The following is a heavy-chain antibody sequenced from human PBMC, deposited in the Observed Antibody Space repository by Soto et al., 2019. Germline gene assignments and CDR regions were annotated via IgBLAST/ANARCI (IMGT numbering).Heavy chain of an antibody. CDR2: SHHGGGT. Sequence: SETLSLTCTVSASSITDASYWGWIRQPPGKGLEWIGSSHHGGGTYYNPSLKSRVTISVDTSKNQLSLKLTSVAAADAAVYYCARVLSLGSTWYFDYWGQGTQVTVYS. D-gene: IGHD2-2*01. V-gene: IGHV4-38-2*02. CDR3: ARVLSLGSTWYFDY. CDR1: ASSITDASY. J-gene: IGHJ4*02.